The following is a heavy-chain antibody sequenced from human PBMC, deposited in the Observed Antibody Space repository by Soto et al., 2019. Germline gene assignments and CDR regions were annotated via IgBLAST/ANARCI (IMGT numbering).Heavy chain of an antibody. D-gene: IGHD6-13*01. CDR1: GYTFTGYS. Sequence: SVKVSCKASGYTFTGYSIYWVRQTPGQGLEWVGWVNPNSGDTNYAQNFQGRVTMTRDTSITTAYMELSRLRSDDTAVYYCARKLVRASWSLGGWFDPWGQGTLVTVSS. CDR2: VNPNSGDT. V-gene: IGHV1-2*02. CDR3: ARKLVRASWSLGGWFDP. J-gene: IGHJ5*02.